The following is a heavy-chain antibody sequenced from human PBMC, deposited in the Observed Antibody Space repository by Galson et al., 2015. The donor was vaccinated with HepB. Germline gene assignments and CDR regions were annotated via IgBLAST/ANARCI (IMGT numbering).Heavy chain of an antibody. Sequence: SLRLSCAASGFTFSRYAMSWVRQAPGKGLEWVSGISGSGGSTYYADPVKGRFTISRDNSKNTLYLQMNSLRAEDTAVYYCAKEGGIVGTAAFDYWGQGTLVTVSS. CDR1: GFTFSRYA. CDR2: ISGSGGST. D-gene: IGHD1-26*01. CDR3: AKEGGIVGTAAFDY. V-gene: IGHV3-23*01. J-gene: IGHJ4*02.